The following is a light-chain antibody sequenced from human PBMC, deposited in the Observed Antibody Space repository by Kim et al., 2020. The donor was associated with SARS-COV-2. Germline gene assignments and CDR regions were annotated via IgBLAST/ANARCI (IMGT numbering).Light chain of an antibody. V-gene: IGLV3-1*01. CDR2: QDS. J-gene: IGLJ2*01. Sequence: SYELTQPPSVSVSPGQTASITCSGDKLGDKYACWYQQKPGQSPVLVIYQDSKRPSGIPERFSGSNSGNTATLTISGTQAMDEADYYCQAWDSSREVFGGG. CDR3: QAWDSSREV. CDR1: KLGDKY.